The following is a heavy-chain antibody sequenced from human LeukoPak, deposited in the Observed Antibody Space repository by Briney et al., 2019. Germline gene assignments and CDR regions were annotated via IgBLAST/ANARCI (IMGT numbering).Heavy chain of an antibody. V-gene: IGHV4-39*07. CDR2: ISYSGST. D-gene: IGHD2-21*01. CDR3: ARESRNLQIATLIHGHWSDP. Sequence: SETLSLTCTVSGGSVSSSSIYWGWIRQPPGKGLEWIASISYSGSTYYNTSLKSRLTISVDMSKNQFSLKLNSVTDSDAAVYYSARESRNLQIATLIHGHWSDPWGQGTLVTVSS. CDR1: GGSVSSSSIY. J-gene: IGHJ5*02.